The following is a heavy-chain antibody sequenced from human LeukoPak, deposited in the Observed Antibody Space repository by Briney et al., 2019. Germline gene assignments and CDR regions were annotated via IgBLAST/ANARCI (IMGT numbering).Heavy chain of an antibody. V-gene: IGHV4-34*01. J-gene: IGHJ5*02. Sequence: SETLSLTCAVYGGSFSGYYWSWIRQPPGKGLEWIGEINHSGSTNYNPSLKSRVTISVDTSKNQFSLKLSSVTAADTAVYYCARSILSVVRFDPWGQGTLVTVSS. CDR2: INHSGST. D-gene: IGHD2-2*01. CDR1: GGSFSGYY. CDR3: ARSILSVVRFDP.